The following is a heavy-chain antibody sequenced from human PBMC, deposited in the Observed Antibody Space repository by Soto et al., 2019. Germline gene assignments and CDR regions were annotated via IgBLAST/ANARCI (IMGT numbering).Heavy chain of an antibody. CDR1: GFTFSSYS. D-gene: IGHD1-20*01. CDR3: ARYCRXSNWNDLLGCYYYGMDV. J-gene: IGHJ6*02. Sequence: GGSLRLSCAASGFTFSSYSMNWVRQAPGKGLEWVSSISSSSSYIYYADSVKGRFTISRDNAKNSLYLQMNSLRAEDTAVYYCARYCRXSNWNDLLGCYYYGMDVWGQGTTVTVSS. CDR2: ISSSSSYI. V-gene: IGHV3-21*01.